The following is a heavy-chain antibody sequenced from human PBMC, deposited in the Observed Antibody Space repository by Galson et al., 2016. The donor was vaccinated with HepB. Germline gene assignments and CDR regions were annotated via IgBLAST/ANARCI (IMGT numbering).Heavy chain of an antibody. Sequence: TLSLTCSVSGGSIIGGGYYWSWIRQHPGKGLEWIGNIYYSGNTYYSPSLKSRLSISVDTSKNQFSLKLNSVTAADTAVYYCARTRYCSNPNCYIRLLDSWGQGSLVTVSS. CDR1: GGSIIGGGYY. CDR3: ARTRYCSNPNCYIRLLDS. D-gene: IGHD2-2*02. V-gene: IGHV4-31*03. J-gene: IGHJ4*02. CDR2: IYYSGNT.